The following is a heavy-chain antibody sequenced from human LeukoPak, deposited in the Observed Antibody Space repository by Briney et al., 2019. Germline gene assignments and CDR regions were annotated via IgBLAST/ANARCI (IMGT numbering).Heavy chain of an antibody. J-gene: IGHJ5*02. V-gene: IGHV4-59*11. Sequence: SETLSLTCTVSGGSISSHYWSWIRQPPGKGLEWIGYIYYSGSTNYNPSLKSRVTISVDTSKNQFSLKLSSVTAADTAVYYCARVVVVPAAIKFDPWGLGTLVTVSS. CDR1: GGSISSHY. CDR3: ARVVVVPAAIKFDP. CDR2: IYYSGST. D-gene: IGHD2-2*01.